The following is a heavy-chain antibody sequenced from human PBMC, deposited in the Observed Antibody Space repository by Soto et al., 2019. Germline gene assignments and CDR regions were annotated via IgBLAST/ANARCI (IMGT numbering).Heavy chain of an antibody. J-gene: IGHJ3*02. CDR3: TTGGDMITFGGTEGWDAFDI. CDR1: GFTFSNAW. V-gene: IGHV3-15*01. D-gene: IGHD3-16*01. CDR2: IKSKTDGGTT. Sequence: GGSLRLSCAASGFTFSNAWMSWVRQAPGKGLEWVGRIKSKTDGGTTDYAAPVKGRLTISRDDSKNTMYLQMNSLKTEDTAVYYCTTGGDMITFGGTEGWDAFDIWGQGTMVTVSS.